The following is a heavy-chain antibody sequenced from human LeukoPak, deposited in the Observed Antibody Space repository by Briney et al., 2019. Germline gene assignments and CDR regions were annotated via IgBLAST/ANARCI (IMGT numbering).Heavy chain of an antibody. Sequence: GGSLRLSCAASGFTFSSYAMSWVRQAPGKGLEGVSAISASGGRTDHADSVKGRSTISRDNTKNTLYLQMNSLRAEDTAVYDCAKVNYYDSTGLFDYWGQGTLVTVSS. D-gene: IGHD3-22*01. J-gene: IGHJ4*02. CDR3: AKVNYYDSTGLFDY. CDR1: GFTFSSYA. V-gene: IGHV3-23*01. CDR2: ISASGGRT.